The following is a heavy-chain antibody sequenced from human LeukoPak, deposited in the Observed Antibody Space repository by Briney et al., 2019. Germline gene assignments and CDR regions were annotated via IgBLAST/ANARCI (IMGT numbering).Heavy chain of an antibody. CDR3: AKRGAEVGTTVAPGDC. J-gene: IGHJ4*02. CDR1: GFTFTKYA. Sequence: GGSLRLSCAASGFTFTKYAMSWVRQAAGKGLEWVSAIGGSGTKTYYADSVKGRFTISRDNSKNTLYLQMNSLRAEDTAIYYCAKRGAEVGTTVAPGDCWGQGTLVTVSS. D-gene: IGHD1-26*01. V-gene: IGHV3-23*01. CDR2: IGGSGTKT.